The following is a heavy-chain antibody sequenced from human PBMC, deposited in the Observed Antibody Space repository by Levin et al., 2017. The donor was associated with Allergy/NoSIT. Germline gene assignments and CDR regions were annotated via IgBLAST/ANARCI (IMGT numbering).Heavy chain of an antibody. V-gene: IGHV3-7*01. CDR3: ARDEPYYDGSCVLHH. J-gene: IGHJ1*01. CDR2: IKQDGSEE. CDR1: GFTFSNYW. Sequence: PGGSLRLSCAASGFTFSNYWMNWVRQAPGKGLEWVANIKQDGSEEYYVDSVKGRFSISRDNAKNSLYLQMNSLRADDTATYYCARDEPYYDGSCVLHHWGQGILVTVSS. D-gene: IGHD3-16*01.